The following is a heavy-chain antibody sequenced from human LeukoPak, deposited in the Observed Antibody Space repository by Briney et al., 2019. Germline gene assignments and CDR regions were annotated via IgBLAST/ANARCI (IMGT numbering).Heavy chain of an antibody. Sequence: GRSLRLSCAASGFTFSSYGMHWVRQAPGRGLEWVAVISYDESNKYYADSVKGRFTISRDNSKNTLYLQMNSLRAEDTAVYYCAKQTPGAAAGFDYWGQGTLVTVSS. CDR2: ISYDESNK. CDR1: GFTFSSYG. V-gene: IGHV3-30*19. J-gene: IGHJ4*02. D-gene: IGHD6-13*01. CDR3: AKQTPGAAAGFDY.